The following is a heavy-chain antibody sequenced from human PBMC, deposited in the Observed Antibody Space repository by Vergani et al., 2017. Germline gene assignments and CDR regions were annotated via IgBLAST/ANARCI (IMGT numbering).Heavy chain of an antibody. Sequence: QVQVVQSGAEVKKSGASVKVSCKTSGYTLSHYYMHWVRQAPGQGLEWMGIINPSGGHTNYAQKFQGRVTMTRDTSTSTVYMELSSLRSEDTAIYYCARGDYGILTGYRYWGQGTLVTVSA. D-gene: IGHD3-9*01. V-gene: IGHV1-46*03. J-gene: IGHJ4*02. CDR3: ARGDYGILTGYRY. CDR2: INPSGGHT. CDR1: GYTLSHYY.